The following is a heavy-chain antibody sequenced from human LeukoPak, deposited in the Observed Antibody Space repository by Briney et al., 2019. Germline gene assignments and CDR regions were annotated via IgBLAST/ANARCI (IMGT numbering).Heavy chain of an antibody. D-gene: IGHD2-15*01. Sequence: SETLSLTCTVSGGSISSYYWSWIRQPPGKGLEWIGYIYYSGSTNYNPSLKSRVTISVDTSKNQFSLKLSSVTAADTAVYYCARVGRWYHFDYWGQGTLVTVSS. CDR1: GGSISSYY. CDR2: IYYSGST. CDR3: ARVGRWYHFDY. J-gene: IGHJ4*02. V-gene: IGHV4-59*08.